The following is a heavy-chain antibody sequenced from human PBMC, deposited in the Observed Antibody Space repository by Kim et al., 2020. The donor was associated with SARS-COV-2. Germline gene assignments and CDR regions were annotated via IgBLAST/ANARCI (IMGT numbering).Heavy chain of an antibody. CDR3: ARLSVDTAMVTWWSPGGSGDYYYYGMDV. J-gene: IGHJ6*02. CDR2: IYYSGST. Sequence: SETLSLTCTVSGGSISSSSYYWGWIRQPPGKGLEWIGSIYYSGSTYYNPSLKSRVTISVDTSKNQFSLKLSSVTAADTAVYYCARLSVDTAMVTWWSPGGSGDYYYYGMDVWGQGTTVTVSS. V-gene: IGHV4-39*01. CDR1: GGSISSSSYY. D-gene: IGHD5-18*01.